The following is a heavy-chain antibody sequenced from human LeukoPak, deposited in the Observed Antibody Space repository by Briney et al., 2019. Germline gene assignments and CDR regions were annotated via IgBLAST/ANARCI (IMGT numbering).Heavy chain of an antibody. V-gene: IGHV4-39*01. D-gene: IGHD1-14*01. Sequence: SETLSLTCSVSGGSISSSSYYWGWIRQPPGKGLEWIGTIYYSGSTYYNPSLKSRVTISVDTSKNQFSLKLSSVTAADTAVYYCASWYGRGAWFDPWGQGTQVTVSS. CDR2: IYYSGST. J-gene: IGHJ5*02. CDR3: ASWYGRGAWFDP. CDR1: GGSISSSSYY.